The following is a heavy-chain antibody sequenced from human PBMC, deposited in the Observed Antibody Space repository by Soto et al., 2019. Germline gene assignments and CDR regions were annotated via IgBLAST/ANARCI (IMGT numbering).Heavy chain of an antibody. CDR3: ARATRTWFDP. D-gene: IGHD4-17*01. Sequence: SQTLSLTCAISGDSVSSNSATWNWIRQSPSRGLEWLGRTYYRSEWYNEYAVSVKSRITINPDTSKNQFSLQLNSVTPEDTAVYYCARATRTWFDPWGQGTLVTVSA. V-gene: IGHV6-1*01. CDR2: TYYRSEWYN. J-gene: IGHJ5*02. CDR1: GDSVSSNSAT.